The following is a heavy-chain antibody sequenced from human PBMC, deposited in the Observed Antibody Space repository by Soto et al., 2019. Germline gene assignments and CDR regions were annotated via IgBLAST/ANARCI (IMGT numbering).Heavy chain of an antibody. D-gene: IGHD6-13*01. V-gene: IGHV1-24*01. Sequence: QVQLVQSGAEVKKPGASVKVSCKVSGYTLTELSMHWVRQAPGKGLEWMGGFDPEDGETIYAQKFQGRVTMTEDTSTDTAYMELSSLRSEDTAVYYCATDEQAAGIAAADPGGFYGMDVWGQGTTVTVSS. J-gene: IGHJ6*02. CDR2: FDPEDGET. CDR3: ATDEQAAGIAAADPGGFYGMDV. CDR1: GYTLTELS.